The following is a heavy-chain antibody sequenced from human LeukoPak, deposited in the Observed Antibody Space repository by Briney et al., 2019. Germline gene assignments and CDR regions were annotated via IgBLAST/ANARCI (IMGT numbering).Heavy chain of an antibody. CDR1: GFTFSSYG. D-gene: IGHD1-26*01. CDR2: ISYDGSNK. CDR3: AKRGGGSRYGMDG. V-gene: IGHV3-30*18. J-gene: IGHJ6*02. Sequence: GRSLRLSCAASGFTFSSYGMHWVRQAPGKGLEWVAVISYDGSNKYYADSVKGRFTISRDNSKNTLYLQMNSLRAEDTAVYYCAKRGGGSRYGMDGGGQGTTVTVSS.